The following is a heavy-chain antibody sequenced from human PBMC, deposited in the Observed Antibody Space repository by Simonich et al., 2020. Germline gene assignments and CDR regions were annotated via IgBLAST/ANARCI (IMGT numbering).Heavy chain of an antibody. CDR1: GYTFTSYG. D-gene: IGHD1-1*01. CDR2: DSAYNGNT. Sequence: QVQLVQSGAEVKKPGASVKVYCKASGYTFTSYGISWVRQAPGQGLEGMGWDSAYNGNTNYAQKLQGSVTMTTDTSTSTAYMELRSLRSDDTAVYYCARSTTGTTAFDIWGQGTMVTVSS. V-gene: IGHV1-18*01. CDR3: ARSTTGTTAFDI. J-gene: IGHJ3*02.